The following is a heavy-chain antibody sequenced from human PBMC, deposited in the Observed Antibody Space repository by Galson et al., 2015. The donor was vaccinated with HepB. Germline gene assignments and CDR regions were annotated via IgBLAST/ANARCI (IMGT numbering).Heavy chain of an antibody. V-gene: IGHV1-18*04. CDR3: ARAPVIAVVFSFSDY. CDR2: ISAYNGNT. CDR1: GYTFTSYG. Sequence: SVKVSCKASGYTFTSYGISWLRQAPGQGLEWMGWISAYNGNTNYAQKLQGRVTMTTDTSTSTAYMELRSLRSDDTAVYYCARAPVIAVVFSFSDYWGQGTLVTVSS. J-gene: IGHJ4*02. D-gene: IGHD6-19*01.